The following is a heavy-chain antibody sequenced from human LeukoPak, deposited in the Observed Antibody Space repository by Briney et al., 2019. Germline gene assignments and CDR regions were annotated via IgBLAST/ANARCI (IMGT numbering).Heavy chain of an antibody. Sequence: GSLRLSCAASGFTFISFSMHWVRQAPGKGLESVSAISSNGGSTYYANSVKGRFTISRDNSKNTLYLQMGSLRAEDMAVYYCAREYYGGYVDYWGQGTLVTVSS. V-gene: IGHV3-64*01. D-gene: IGHD3-10*01. J-gene: IGHJ4*02. CDR2: ISSNGGST. CDR1: GFTFISFS. CDR3: AREYYGGYVDY.